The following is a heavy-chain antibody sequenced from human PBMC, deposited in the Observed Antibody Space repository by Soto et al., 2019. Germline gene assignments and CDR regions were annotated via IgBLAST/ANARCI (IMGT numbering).Heavy chain of an antibody. J-gene: IGHJ4*02. CDR3: ARAESYSYGQRLFEF. V-gene: IGHV4-34*01. Sequence: QVQLQQWGAGLLKPSETLSLICAVYGGSFSNYYWSWIRQPPGKGLEWIGAIDHRGDTNYNASLKSRVTISLDMSKNQFSLKLRSVTAADTALYFCARAESYSYGQRLFEFWGQGTPVTVSS. D-gene: IGHD5-18*01. CDR1: GGSFSNYY. CDR2: IDHRGDT.